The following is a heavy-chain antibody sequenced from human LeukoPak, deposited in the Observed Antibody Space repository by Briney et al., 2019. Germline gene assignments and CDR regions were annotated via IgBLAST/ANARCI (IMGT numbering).Heavy chain of an antibody. CDR2: INPNSGGT. V-gene: IGHV1-2*02. CDR1: GCTFTGYY. D-gene: IGHD4-17*01. CDR3: ARAEDYGDYLDAFDI. J-gene: IGHJ3*02. Sequence: ASVKVSCKASGCTFTGYYMHWVRQAPGQGLEWMGWINPNSGGTNYAQKFQGRVTMTRDTSISTAYMELSRLRSDDTAVYYCARAEDYGDYLDAFDIWGQGTMVTVSS.